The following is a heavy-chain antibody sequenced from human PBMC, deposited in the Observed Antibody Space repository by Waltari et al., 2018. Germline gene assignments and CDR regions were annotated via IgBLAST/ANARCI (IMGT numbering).Heavy chain of an antibody. CDR3: ADVGITATDS. Sequence: EGQLVESGGGLVQTGGSLRLSCTASESTFSDPYMDWVRQAPGKGLEWIGQIKSKAANYFPIYAASVKGRFSISRDDSKNSLYLQMNDLKTEDTARYYCADVGITATDSWGPGTVVTVSS. CDR2: IKSKAANYFP. J-gene: IGHJ4*02. D-gene: IGHD1-26*01. CDR1: ESTFSDPY. V-gene: IGHV3-72*01.